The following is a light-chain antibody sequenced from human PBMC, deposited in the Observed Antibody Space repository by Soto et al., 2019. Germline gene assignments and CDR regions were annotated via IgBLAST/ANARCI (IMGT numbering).Light chain of an antibody. CDR2: GNS. J-gene: IGLJ1*01. CDR3: QSYDSSLSGPYYV. V-gene: IGLV1-40*01. Sequence: QSVLTQPPSVSGAPGQRVTISCTGSSSNIGAGYDVHWYQQLPGTAPKLLIYGNSNRPSGVPDRFSGSKSGTSASLAITGLQAEDEADYCCQSYDSSLSGPYYVFGTGNKVTGL. CDR1: SSNIGAGYD.